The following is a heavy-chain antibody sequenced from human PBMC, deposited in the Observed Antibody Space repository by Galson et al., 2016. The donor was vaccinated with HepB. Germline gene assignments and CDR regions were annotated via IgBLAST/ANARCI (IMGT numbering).Heavy chain of an antibody. CDR2: ISYSGST. V-gene: IGHV4-31*03. D-gene: IGHD3-3*01. J-gene: IGHJ4*02. Sequence: LSLTCSVSDVSISSGDYYWTWIRQPPGKGLEWIGFISYSGSTYYNPSLRCRVTMSVDTPKNQFSLKLTSVTATDTAVYSCARVGRLDFWSGYYVPPFDYWGRGTLVTVSS. CDR1: DVSISSGDYY. CDR3: ARVGRLDFWSGYYVPPFDY.